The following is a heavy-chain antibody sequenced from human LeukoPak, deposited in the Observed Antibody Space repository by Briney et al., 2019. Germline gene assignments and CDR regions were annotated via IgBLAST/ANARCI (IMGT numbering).Heavy chain of an antibody. V-gene: IGHV3-23*01. CDR1: GFTFSTDA. CDR3: AQISVDTSRNRWADFDS. D-gene: IGHD5-18*01. Sequence: GGSLRPSCAASGFTFSTDAMTWLRQAPGKGLEWVSALNYNGGNTYYADSVKGRFTISRDNSKNMLYLQMNSLRAEDTAIYYCAQISVDTSRNRWADFDSWGQGILVTVSS. J-gene: IGHJ4*02. CDR2: LNYNGGNT.